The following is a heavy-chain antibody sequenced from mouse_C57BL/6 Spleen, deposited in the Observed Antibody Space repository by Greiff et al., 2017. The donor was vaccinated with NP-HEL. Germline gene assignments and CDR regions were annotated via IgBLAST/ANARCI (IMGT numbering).Heavy chain of an antibody. CDR1: GYTFTDYN. CDR3: ARGNYYGSSEGNYAMDY. J-gene: IGHJ4*01. CDR2: INPNNGGT. V-gene: IGHV1-18*01. D-gene: IGHD1-1*01. Sequence: EVQLQQSGPELVKPGASVKIPCKASGYTFTDYNMDWVKQSHGKSLEWIGDINPNNGGTIYNQKFKGKATLTVDKSSSTAYMELRSLTSEDTAVYYCARGNYYGSSEGNYAMDYWGQGTSVTVSS.